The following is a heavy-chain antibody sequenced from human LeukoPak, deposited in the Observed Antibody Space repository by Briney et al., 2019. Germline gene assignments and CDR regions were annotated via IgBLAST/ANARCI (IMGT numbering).Heavy chain of an antibody. D-gene: IGHD3-22*01. CDR1: GYTFTSYG. CDR2: ISAYNGNT. J-gene: IGHJ2*01. Sequence: ASVKVSCTASGYTFTSYGISWVRQAPGQGLEWMGWISAYNGNTNYAQKLQGRVTMTTDTSTSTAYMELRSLRSDDTAVYYCARDGGQGYDNWYFDLWGRGTLVTVSS. CDR3: ARDGGQGYDNWYFDL. V-gene: IGHV1-18*01.